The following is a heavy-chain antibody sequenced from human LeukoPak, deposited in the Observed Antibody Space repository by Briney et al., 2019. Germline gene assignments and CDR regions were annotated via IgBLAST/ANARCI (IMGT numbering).Heavy chain of an antibody. V-gene: IGHV4-4*07. D-gene: IGHD6-19*01. Sequence: SETLSLTCTVSGDSISSYYWSWVRQPAGKGLERIGRIHPSGSTNYNPSLKSRVTLSVDTSKNQFSLKLSSVTAADTAVYYCAGDEGQWLVAGDDYWGQGTLVTVSS. J-gene: IGHJ4*02. CDR1: GDSISSYY. CDR2: IHPSGST. CDR3: AGDEGQWLVAGDDY.